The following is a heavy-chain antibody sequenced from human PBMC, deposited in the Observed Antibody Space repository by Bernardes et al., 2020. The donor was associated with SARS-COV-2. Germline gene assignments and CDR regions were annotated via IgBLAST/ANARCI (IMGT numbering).Heavy chain of an antibody. CDR3: VGSSCGIDCYIGGLRSWDYGMDV. CDR1: GGSISSSSYY. CDR2: IYSSGSS. J-gene: IGHJ6*02. Sequence: LSLTCTVSGGSISSSSYYWGWIRQPPGKGLEWIGSIYSSGSSYYNPSLQSRVSESLDTSKNQFSLRLSYVTAADTAIYYCVGSSCGIDCYIGGLRSWDYGMDVWGQGTAVTVSS. D-gene: IGHD2-21*02. V-gene: IGHV4-39*01.